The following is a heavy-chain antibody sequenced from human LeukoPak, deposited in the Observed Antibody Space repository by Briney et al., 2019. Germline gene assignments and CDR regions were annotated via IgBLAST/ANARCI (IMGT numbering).Heavy chain of an antibody. D-gene: IGHD3-10*01. CDR2: IYYSGSS. Sequence: KPSETLSLTCTVSGGSISSGGYYWSWIRQHPGKGLEWIGYIYYSGSSNYNPSLKSRVTISVDSSKNQFSLRLSSVTAADTAVYYCARESLWFGFDYWGQGTLVTVSS. CDR3: ARESLWFGFDY. J-gene: IGHJ4*02. CDR1: GGSISSGGYY. V-gene: IGHV4-31*03.